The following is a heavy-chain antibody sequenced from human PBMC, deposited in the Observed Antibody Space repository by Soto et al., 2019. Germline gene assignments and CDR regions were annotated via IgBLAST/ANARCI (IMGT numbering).Heavy chain of an antibody. CDR2: ISSNGGST. CDR1: GFTFSSYA. J-gene: IGHJ4*02. Sequence: EVQLVESGGGLVQRGGSLRLSCAASGFTFSSYAMHWVRQAPGKGLEYVSAISSNGGSTYYANSVKGRFTISRDNSKNTLYLQMGSLRAEAMAVYYCARGPGYYFDYWGQGTLVTVSS. V-gene: IGHV3-64*01. CDR3: ARGPGYYFDY.